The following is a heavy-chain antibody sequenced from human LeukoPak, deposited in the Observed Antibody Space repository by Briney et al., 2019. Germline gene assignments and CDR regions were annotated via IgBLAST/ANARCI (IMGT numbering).Heavy chain of an antibody. CDR3: ARGGDGYLDY. V-gene: IGHV3-21*01. D-gene: IGHD5-24*01. CDR1: GFTFSSYS. J-gene: IGHJ4*02. Sequence: PGGSLRLSCAASGFTFSSYSMNWVRKAPGKGLGWVSSISSSSSYIYYAGSVKGRFTISRDNAKNSLYLQMNSLRAEDTAVYYCARGGDGYLDYWGQGTLVTVSS. CDR2: ISSSSSYI.